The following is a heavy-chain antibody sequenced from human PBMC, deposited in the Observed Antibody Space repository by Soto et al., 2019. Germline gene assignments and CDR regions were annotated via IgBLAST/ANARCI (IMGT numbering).Heavy chain of an antibody. V-gene: IGHV3-11*06. J-gene: IGHJ6*02. CDR2: ISSDSIYT. CDR1: GFTFNDHY. Sequence: QVQLVESGGGLVKPGGALRLSCAASGFTFNDHYMTWIRQAPGKALERVSFISSDSIYTNSADSVKGRFTISRDNAKNLLYLQMSSLRVEDTAVYYCARDSTGSGLDYGMDVWGQGTTVAVSS. D-gene: IGHD3-10*01. CDR3: ARDSTGSGLDYGMDV.